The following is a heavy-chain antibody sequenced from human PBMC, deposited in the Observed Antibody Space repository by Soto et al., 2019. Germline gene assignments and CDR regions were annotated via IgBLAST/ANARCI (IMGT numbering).Heavy chain of an antibody. CDR2: IWYDGSNK. J-gene: IGHJ6*03. V-gene: IGHV3-33*01. Sequence: GGSLRLSCAASGFTFSSYGMHWARQAPGKGLEWVAVIWYDGSNKYYAGSVKGRFTISRDNSKNTLYLQMNSLRAEDTAVYYCARDGLRQQLMFYYYYYYYMDVWGKGTTVTVSS. D-gene: IGHD6-13*01. CDR3: ARDGLRQQLMFYYYYYYYMDV. CDR1: GFTFSSYG.